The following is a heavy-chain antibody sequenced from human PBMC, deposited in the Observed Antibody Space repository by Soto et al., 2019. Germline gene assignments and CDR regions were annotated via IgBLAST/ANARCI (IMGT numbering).Heavy chain of an antibody. D-gene: IGHD2-15*01. J-gene: IGHJ4*02. CDR2: IIPILGIA. CDR1: GGTFSSYT. V-gene: IGHV1-69*02. CDR3: ARVKQYCSGGSCYSFYIDY. Sequence: SVKVSCKASGGTFSSYTISWVRQAPGQGLDCMVSIIPILGIANYAQKFQGRVTITADKSTSTAYMELSSLRSEDTAVYYCARVKQYCSGGSCYSFYIDYWGQGTLVTVSS.